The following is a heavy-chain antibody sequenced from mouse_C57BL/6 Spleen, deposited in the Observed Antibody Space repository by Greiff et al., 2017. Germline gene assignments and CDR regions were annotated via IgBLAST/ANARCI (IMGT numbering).Heavy chain of an antibody. CDR3: ARDDYGSSYGYFDV. CDR2: INPNNGGT. J-gene: IGHJ1*03. V-gene: IGHV1-22*01. CDR1: GYTFTDYN. D-gene: IGHD1-1*01. Sequence: VQLQQSGPELVKPGASVKMSCTASGYTFTDYNMHWVKQSHGKSLEWIGYINPNNGGTSYNQKFKGKATLTVNKSSSTAYMGLRSLTSEDSAVYYCARDDYGSSYGYFDVWGTGTTVTVSS.